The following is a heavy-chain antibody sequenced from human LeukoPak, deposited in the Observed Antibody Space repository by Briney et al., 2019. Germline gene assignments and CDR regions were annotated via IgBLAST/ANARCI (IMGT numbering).Heavy chain of an antibody. CDR3: AKDLGTYYDSSGYYSL. D-gene: IGHD3-22*01. CDR1: GFTFSSYA. V-gene: IGHV3-23*01. CDR2: ISGSGGST. Sequence: GGSLRLSCAASGFTFSSYAMSWVRQAPGRGLEWVSAISGSGGSTYYADSVKGRFTISRDNSKNTLYLQMNSLRAEDTAVYYCAKDLGTYYDSSGYYSLWGQGTLVTVSS. J-gene: IGHJ4*02.